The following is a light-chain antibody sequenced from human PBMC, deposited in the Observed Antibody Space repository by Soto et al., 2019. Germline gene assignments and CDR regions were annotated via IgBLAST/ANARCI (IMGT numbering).Light chain of an antibody. CDR3: QQYKKWPPIT. J-gene: IGKJ5*01. Sequence: ELVWTQSPGTLSLSPGARATLSWRASQSVSSSYLAWYQQKPGQAPRLLISGASTRATGIPARFSGSGSGTEFTLTISSLQSEDFAVYYCQQYKKWPPITFGQGTRLEIK. CDR1: QSVSSSY. V-gene: IGKV3-15*01. CDR2: GAS.